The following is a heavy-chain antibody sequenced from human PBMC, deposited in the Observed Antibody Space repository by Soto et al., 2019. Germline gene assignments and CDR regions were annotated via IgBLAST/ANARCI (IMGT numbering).Heavy chain of an antibody. CDR3: ARHDCISTSCYYYYYYSMDV. CDR1: GYTFSSYA. V-gene: IGHV1-69*13. Sequence: GASVKVSCKAPGYTFSSYAISWVRQAPGQGLEWMGGIIPIFDTANYAQKFQGRVTITADESTSTAYMELSSLRSEDTAVYYCARHDCISTSCYYYYYYSMDVWGQGTTVTVSS. D-gene: IGHD2-2*01. CDR2: IIPIFDTA. J-gene: IGHJ6*02.